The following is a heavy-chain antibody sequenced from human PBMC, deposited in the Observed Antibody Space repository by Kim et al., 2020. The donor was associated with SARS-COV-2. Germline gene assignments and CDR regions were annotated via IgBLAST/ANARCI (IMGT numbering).Heavy chain of an antibody. V-gene: IGHV1-8*01. CDR3: ARAPMAVAGPPWGMDV. CDR2: MNPNSGNT. J-gene: IGHJ6*02. CDR1: GYTFTSYD. Sequence: ASVKVSCKASGYTFTSYDINWVRQATGQGLEWMGWMNPNSGNTGYAQKFQGRVTMTRNTSISTAYMELSSLRSEDTAVYYCARAPMAVAGPPWGMDVWGQGPTLTVSS. D-gene: IGHD6-19*01.